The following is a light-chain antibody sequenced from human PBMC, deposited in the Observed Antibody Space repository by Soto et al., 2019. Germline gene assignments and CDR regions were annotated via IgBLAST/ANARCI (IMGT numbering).Light chain of an antibody. J-gene: IGKJ3*01. Sequence: EIVMTQSPATLSVSPGERATLSCRASQSVSSNSAWYQQKPGQAPRLLIYGASTRATGIPARFSGSESGEEAIFLFSSRPSTDVGVYYCQEYTNLPTFGDGNNVDIK. CDR3: QEYTNLPT. CDR1: QSVSSN. CDR2: GAS. V-gene: IGKV3-15*01.